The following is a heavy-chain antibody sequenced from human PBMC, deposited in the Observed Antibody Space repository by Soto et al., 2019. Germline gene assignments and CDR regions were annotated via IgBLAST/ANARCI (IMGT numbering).Heavy chain of an antibody. CDR1: GGSISSGDYY. D-gene: IGHD2-21*02. Sequence: SETLSLTCTVSGGSISSGDYYWSWIRQPPGKGLEWIGYIYYSGSTYYNPSLKSRVTISVDTSKNQFTLKLSSVTAADTAVYYCARDDGYGQYFDYWGQGTPATVSS. V-gene: IGHV4-30-4*01. CDR3: ARDDGYGQYFDY. CDR2: IYYSGST. J-gene: IGHJ4*02.